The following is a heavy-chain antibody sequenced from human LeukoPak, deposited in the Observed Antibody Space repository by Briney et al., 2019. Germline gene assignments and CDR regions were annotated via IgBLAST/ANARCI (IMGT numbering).Heavy chain of an antibody. CDR1: GGTFSSYA. Sequence: SVKVSCKASGGTFSSYAISWVRQAPGQGLEWMGGIIPIFGTANYAQKFQGRVTITADESTSTVYMELSSLRSEDTAVYYCARGPRIAARLIYYYYYYMDVWGKGTTVTVSS. CDR3: ARGPRIAARLIYYYYYYMDV. V-gene: IGHV1-69*13. J-gene: IGHJ6*03. D-gene: IGHD6-6*01. CDR2: IIPIFGTA.